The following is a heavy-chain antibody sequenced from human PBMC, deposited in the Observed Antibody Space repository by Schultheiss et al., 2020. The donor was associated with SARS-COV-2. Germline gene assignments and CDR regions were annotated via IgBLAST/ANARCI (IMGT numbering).Heavy chain of an antibody. CDR3: ARGITIFGVVIIQNYYYGMDV. CDR1: GYTFTSYG. D-gene: IGHD3-3*01. V-gene: IGHV1-18*01. CDR2: IIPIFGTA. Sequence: ASVKVSCKASGYTFTSYGISWVRQAPGQGLEWMGGIIPIFGTANYAQKLQGRVTMTTDTSTSTAYMELRSLRSDDTAVYYCARGITIFGVVIIQNYYYGMDVWGQGTTVTVSS. J-gene: IGHJ6*02.